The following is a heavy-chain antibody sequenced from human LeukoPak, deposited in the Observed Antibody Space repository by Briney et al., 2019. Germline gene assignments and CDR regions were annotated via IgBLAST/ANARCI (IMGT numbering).Heavy chain of an antibody. J-gene: IGHJ4*02. CDR3: ARTAYDSSGYYLVRFTSLLDY. Sequence: SVKASCTASGGTFSSYAISWVRQAPGQGHEWMGGIIPIFGTANYAQKFQGRVTITADESTSTAYMELSSLRSEDTAVYYCARTAYDSSGYYLVRFTSLLDYWGQGTLVTVSS. CDR1: GGTFSSYA. CDR2: IIPIFGTA. V-gene: IGHV1-69*13. D-gene: IGHD3-22*01.